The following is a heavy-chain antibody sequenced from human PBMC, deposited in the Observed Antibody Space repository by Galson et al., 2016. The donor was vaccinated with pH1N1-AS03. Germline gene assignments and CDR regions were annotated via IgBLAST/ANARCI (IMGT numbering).Heavy chain of an antibody. J-gene: IGHJ3*02. CDR3: ARPNGDYAINAFDI. Sequence: SLRLSCAASGFTFIDYYMNCIRQAPGKGLEWVSYISPTATTINYADSVKGRFTISRDNAKNSLYLQMSTLRSDDTAVYYCARPNGDYAINAFDIWGQGTMVTVSS. CDR1: GFTFIDYY. CDR2: ISPTATTI. V-gene: IGHV3-11*01. D-gene: IGHD4-17*01.